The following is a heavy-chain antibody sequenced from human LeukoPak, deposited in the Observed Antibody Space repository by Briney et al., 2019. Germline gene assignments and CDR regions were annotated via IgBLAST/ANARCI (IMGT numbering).Heavy chain of an antibody. CDR3: ARERGYSSSWFY. CDR2: LYYSGST. J-gene: IGHJ4*02. CDR1: GGSISSTTDY. Sequence: PSETLSLTCTVSGGSISSTTDYWGWIRQPPGKGLEWIGSLYYSGSTFYSPSLKSRVTISLDTSKNQFSLKLGSVTAADTAVCYCARERGYSSSWFYWGQGTLVTVSS. D-gene: IGHD6-13*01. V-gene: IGHV4-39*07.